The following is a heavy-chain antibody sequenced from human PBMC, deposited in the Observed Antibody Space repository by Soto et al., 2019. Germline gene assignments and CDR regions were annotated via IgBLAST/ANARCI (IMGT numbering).Heavy chain of an antibody. CDR3: AKGDNLGPKTGYAFDP. D-gene: IGHD5-12*01. Sequence: SQTPSLTCAISGVSVSSNTASWNWIRQSPSRGLEWLGRTYFRSKWYNDYAVSVKSRIIINPDTSNNQFSLQLNSVTPEDTAVYFCAKGDNLGPKTGYAFDPWGQGIMVTVSS. CDR1: GVSVSSNTAS. V-gene: IGHV6-1*01. J-gene: IGHJ5*02. CDR2: TYFRSKWYN.